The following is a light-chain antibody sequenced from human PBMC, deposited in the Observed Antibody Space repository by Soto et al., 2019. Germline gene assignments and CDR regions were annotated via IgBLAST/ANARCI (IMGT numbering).Light chain of an antibody. V-gene: IGKV3D-15*01. Sequence: EILMTQSPATLSVSPGERATLSCRASQSVSILLAWYQQKTGQAPRLLIHGATTRATGIPDRFSGSGSGTESTLTISRLQSEDFEIYSCQQYNNWPITFGQGTRLEI. CDR2: GAT. CDR1: QSVSIL. J-gene: IGKJ5*01. CDR3: QQYNNWPIT.